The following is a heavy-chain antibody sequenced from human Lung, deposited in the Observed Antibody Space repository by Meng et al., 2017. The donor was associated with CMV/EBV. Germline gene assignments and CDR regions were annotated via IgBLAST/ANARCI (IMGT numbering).Heavy chain of an antibody. CDR1: GDGFSSYS. Sequence: SVKVSCKISGDGFSSYSVTWVRLAPGQGLEWMGVIIPIIGVTNYAQKFQGRVAITADKSRNTAYMELSSLRSDDTAFYYCARGPGGSGSYYIYWGQGTLVTVSS. D-gene: IGHD3-10*01. CDR3: ARGPGGSGSYYIY. CDR2: IIPIIGVT. V-gene: IGHV1-69*10. J-gene: IGHJ4*02.